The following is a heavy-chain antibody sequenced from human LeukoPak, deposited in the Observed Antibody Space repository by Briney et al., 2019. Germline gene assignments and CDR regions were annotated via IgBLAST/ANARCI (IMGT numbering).Heavy chain of an antibody. Sequence: SVKVSCKASGGTFSSYAISWVPHAPGQGLEWMGGIIPIFGTANYAQKFQGRVTITTDESTSTAYMELSSLRSEDTAVYYCARGYCSSTSCYKYYFDYWGQGTLVTVSS. J-gene: IGHJ4*02. CDR3: ARGYCSSTSCYKYYFDY. D-gene: IGHD2-2*01. CDR1: GGTFSSYA. V-gene: IGHV1-69*05. CDR2: IIPIFGTA.